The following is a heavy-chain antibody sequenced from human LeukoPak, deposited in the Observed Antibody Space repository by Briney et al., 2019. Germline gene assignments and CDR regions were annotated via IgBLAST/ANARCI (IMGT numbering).Heavy chain of an antibody. D-gene: IGHD6-13*01. Sequence: ASVKVSCKASGYTFTSYGISWVRQAPGQGLEWMGWLNPDSGDTKYAQKFQGRVTLTRDTSISTAYMDLSRLTYDDTAIYYCARIAALGFNYWGQGSLVTVSS. V-gene: IGHV1-2*02. J-gene: IGHJ4*02. CDR3: ARIAALGFNY. CDR2: LNPDSGDT. CDR1: GYTFTSYG.